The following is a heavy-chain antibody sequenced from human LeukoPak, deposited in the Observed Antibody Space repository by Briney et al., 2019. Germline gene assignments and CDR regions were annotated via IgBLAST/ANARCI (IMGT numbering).Heavy chain of an antibody. J-gene: IGHJ4*02. CDR2: ISSSSSTI. V-gene: IGHV3-11*04. Sequence: GGSLRLSCTTSGFTFGDYAMSWFRQAPGKGLEWVSYISSSSSTIYYAHSAKGRFTISRDNAKNSLYLQMNSVRAEDTAVYYCARRIMYCSGGRCYSDLDYWRQGTLVSVSS. CDR1: GFTFGDYA. CDR3: ARRIMYCSGGRCYSDLDY. D-gene: IGHD2-15*01.